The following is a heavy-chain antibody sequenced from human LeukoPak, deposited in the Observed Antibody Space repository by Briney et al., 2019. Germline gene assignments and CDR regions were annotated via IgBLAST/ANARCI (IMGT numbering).Heavy chain of an antibody. J-gene: IGHJ3*02. CDR2: ISVDGSHT. CDR3: AKCYDTSGRRASDI. V-gene: IGHV3-23*01. D-gene: IGHD3-22*01. CDR1: GFTFSSYA. Sequence: GGSLRLSCAASGFTFSSYAMNWVRQAPGKGLEWVSAISVDGSHTYYADSVKGRFTISRDNSKNTLSLQMNSLRAEDTAVYYCAKCYDTSGRRASDIWGQGTMVTVSS.